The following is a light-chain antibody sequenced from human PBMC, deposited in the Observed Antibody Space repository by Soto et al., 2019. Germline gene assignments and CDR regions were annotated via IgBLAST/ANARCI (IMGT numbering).Light chain of an antibody. CDR2: EVN. CDR3: SSYAGSNNVV. J-gene: IGLJ2*01. Sequence: QSALTQPRSVSGSPGQSVTISCTGTSSDVGGYNYVSWYQQHPGKAPKLMIYEVNKRPSGVPDRFSGSKSGNTASLTVSGLQAEDEADYYCSSYAGSNNVVFGGGTKVTVL. V-gene: IGLV2-8*01. CDR1: SSDVGGYNY.